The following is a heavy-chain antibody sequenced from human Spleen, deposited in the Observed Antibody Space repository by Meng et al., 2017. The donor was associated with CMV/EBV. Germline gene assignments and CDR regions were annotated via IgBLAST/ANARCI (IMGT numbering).Heavy chain of an antibody. V-gene: IGHV4-34*01. J-gene: IGHJ4*02. Sequence: CGVYGGSLSGYSWTWIRQPPGKGLAWIGDISHGGGTNYDPSLESRVTISVDTSKNQISLKLNSVTAADTAVYYCVRGSRDSSGYYYYWGQGSLVTVSS. D-gene: IGHD3-22*01. CDR1: GGSLSGYS. CDR2: ISHGGGT. CDR3: VRGSRDSSGYYYY.